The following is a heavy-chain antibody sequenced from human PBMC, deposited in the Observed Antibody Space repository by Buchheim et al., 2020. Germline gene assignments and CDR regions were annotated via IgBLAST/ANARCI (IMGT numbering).Heavy chain of an antibody. Sequence: EVQLLESGGGLVQPGGSLRLSCAASGFTFNNYAMNWVRQVPGKGLEWVSGIIGSGSRTYYADSVKGRLTISRDNSKGTLYLQVNSLRAEDTAVYYCAKGGYCSSSDCYRAYYYYNMDAWGQGTT. CDR2: IIGSGSRT. J-gene: IGHJ6*02. CDR3: AKGGYCSSSDCYRAYYYYNMDA. D-gene: IGHD2-2*01. CDR1: GFTFNNYA. V-gene: IGHV3-23*01.